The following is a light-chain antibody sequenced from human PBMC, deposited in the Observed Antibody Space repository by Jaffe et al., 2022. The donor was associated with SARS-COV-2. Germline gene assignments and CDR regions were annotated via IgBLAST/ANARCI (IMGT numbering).Light chain of an antibody. V-gene: IGKV3-11*01. CDR3: QHRSNWYT. Sequence: EIVLTQSPATLSLSPGERATLSCRASQSVSNYLGWYQQKPGQAPRLLIYDASTRATGTPARFSGSGSGTDFILTISSLEPEDFAVYYCQHRSNWYTFGQGTKLEIK. CDR1: QSVSNY. CDR2: DAS. J-gene: IGKJ2*01.